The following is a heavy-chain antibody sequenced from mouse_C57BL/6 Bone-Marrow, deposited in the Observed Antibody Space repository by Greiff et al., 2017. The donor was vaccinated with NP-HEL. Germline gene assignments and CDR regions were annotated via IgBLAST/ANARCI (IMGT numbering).Heavy chain of an antibody. J-gene: IGHJ2*01. V-gene: IGHV5-4*03. D-gene: IGHD1-1*01. Sequence: EVNLVESGGGLVKPGGSLKLSCAASGFTFSSYAMSWVRQTPEKRLEWVATISDGGSYTYYPDNVKGRFTISRDNAKNNLYLQMSHLKSEDTAMYYCARVPTTVVDYFDYWGQGTTLTVSS. CDR3: ARVPTTVVDYFDY. CDR2: ISDGGSYT. CDR1: GFTFSSYA.